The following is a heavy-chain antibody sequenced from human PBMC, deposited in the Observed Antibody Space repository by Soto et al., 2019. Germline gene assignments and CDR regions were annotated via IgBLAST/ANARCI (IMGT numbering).Heavy chain of an antibody. CDR1: GFTFSSYS. J-gene: IGHJ6*02. CDR3: ARDTVSSWAYYYYYYGMDV. CDR2: ISSSSSYI. Sequence: GSLRLSCAASGFTFSSYSMNWVRQAPGKGLEWVSSISSSSSYIYYADSVKGRFTISRDNAKNSLYLQMNSLRAEDTAVYYCARDTVSSWAYYYYYYGMDVWGQGTTVTVS. V-gene: IGHV3-21*01. D-gene: IGHD6-13*01.